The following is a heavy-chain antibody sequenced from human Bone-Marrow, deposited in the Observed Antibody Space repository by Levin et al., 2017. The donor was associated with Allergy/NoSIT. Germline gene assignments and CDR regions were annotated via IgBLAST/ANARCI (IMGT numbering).Heavy chain of an antibody. CDR2: INYSGTT. J-gene: IGHJ4*01. V-gene: IGHV4-34*01. CDR3: AREPVL. Sequence: SETLSLTCAVYGESFSDYYWSWIRQPPGKGLEWIGEINYSGTTNCNPSLKSRVTISIDTSKSHFFLNLTSVTAADTAVYYCAREPVLWGHGTLVTVSS. CDR1: GESFSDYY. D-gene: IGHD3-16*01.